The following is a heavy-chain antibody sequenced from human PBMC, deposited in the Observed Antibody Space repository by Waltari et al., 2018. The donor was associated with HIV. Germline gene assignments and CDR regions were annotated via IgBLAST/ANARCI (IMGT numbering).Heavy chain of an antibody. D-gene: IGHD6-6*01. J-gene: IGHJ4*02. V-gene: IGHV3-7*01. CDR3: ARGYSSSRWIPLYH. CDR2: IKRDGSEK. Sequence: EVQLVESGGGLVQPGGSLRLSCAVSGFTFRTYWMSWVRQAPGKGLEWVANIKRDGSEKYYVDSVKGRFTISRDNAKNSLYLQMYSLRAEDTAVYYCARGYSSSRWIPLYHWGRGTLVTVSS. CDR1: GFTFRTYW.